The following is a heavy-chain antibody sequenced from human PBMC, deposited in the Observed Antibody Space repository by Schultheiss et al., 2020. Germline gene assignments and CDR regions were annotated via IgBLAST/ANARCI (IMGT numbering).Heavy chain of an antibody. D-gene: IGHD4-17*01. J-gene: IGHJ6*02. V-gene: IGHV4-39*01. CDR1: GGSISSSSYY. CDR3: ARHTLPTTSGMDV. Sequence: SETLSLTCTVSGGSISSSSYYWGWIRQPPGKGLEWIGSIYYSGSTYYNPSLKSRVTMSVDTSKNQFSLKLSSVTAADTAVYYCARHTLPTTSGMDVWGQGTTVTVSS. CDR2: IYYSGST.